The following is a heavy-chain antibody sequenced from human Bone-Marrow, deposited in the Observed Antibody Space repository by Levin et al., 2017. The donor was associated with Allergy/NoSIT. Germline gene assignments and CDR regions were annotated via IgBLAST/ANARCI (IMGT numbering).Heavy chain of an antibody. V-gene: IGHV3-9*01. CDR3: AKDMTSGYYYGMDV. CDR1: GFNFDDYA. J-gene: IGHJ6*02. D-gene: IGHD3-10*01. Sequence: PGGSLRLSCAASGFNFDDYAMHWVRQAPGKGLEWVSGISRNSGSIGYAVSVKGRFTISRDNAKNSLYLQMNSLRAEDTAFYYCAKDMTSGYYYGMDVWGQGTTVTVSS. CDR2: ISRNSGSI.